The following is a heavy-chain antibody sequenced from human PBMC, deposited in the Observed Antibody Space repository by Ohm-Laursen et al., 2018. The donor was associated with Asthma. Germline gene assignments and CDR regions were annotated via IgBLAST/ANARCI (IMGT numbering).Heavy chain of an antibody. J-gene: IGHJ4*02. Sequence: GTLSLTCTLSGASFSTYYWGWIRQPPRKGLEWIGYIYSTWITNYNPTLAIRVTISIDTSTNQFSRKLSSVTAADTVVYYYARVHGYNVYWGQGTLVTVSS. CDR1: GASFSTYY. V-gene: IGHV4-59*01. CDR2: IYSTWIT. D-gene: IGHD5-24*01. CDR3: ARVHGYNVY.